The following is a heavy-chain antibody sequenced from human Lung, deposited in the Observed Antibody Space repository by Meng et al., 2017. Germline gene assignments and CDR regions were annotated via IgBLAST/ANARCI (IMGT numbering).Heavy chain of an antibody. V-gene: IGHV4-34*01. CDR1: GGSISGSY. D-gene: IGHD3-10*01. J-gene: IGHJ4*02. CDR2: INHGGST. Sequence: QVQQQQWGAGLLRPSENLSLTRAVYGGSISGSYWSWIRQSPAKGLEWIGKINHGGSTNYNPSLESRVTISVDTPKNQFSLRLTSMTVADTAVYYCARERHSTIIRGVIDFWGQGALVTVSS. CDR3: ARERHSTIIRGVIDF.